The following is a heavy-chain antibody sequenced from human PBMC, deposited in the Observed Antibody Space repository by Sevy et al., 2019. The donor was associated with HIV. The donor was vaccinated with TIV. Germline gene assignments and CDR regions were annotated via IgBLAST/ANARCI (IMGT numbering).Heavy chain of an antibody. D-gene: IGHD3-16*02. V-gene: IGHV3-11*01. J-gene: IGHJ4*02. CDR2: ISSSGTTI. Sequence: GGFLRLSCVASGFTFSDYHMSWIRQAPGKGLEWVSYISSSGTTIYYADSVKGRLTISRDNAKNSLYLQMNSLRAEDTAVYYCARDIRDEYGWGSYRYVDYWGQGTLVTVSS. CDR1: GFTFSDYH. CDR3: ARDIRDEYGWGSYRYVDY.